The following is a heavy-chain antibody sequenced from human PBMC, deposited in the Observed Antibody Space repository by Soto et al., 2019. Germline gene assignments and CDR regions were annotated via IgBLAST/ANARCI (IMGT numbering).Heavy chain of an antibody. D-gene: IGHD1-7*01. CDR3: ARDLTVPTGMDV. CDR2: IYYSGST. V-gene: IGHV4-61*01. CDR1: GCYMSGVYGS. J-gene: IGHJ6*02. Sequence: PSEALSLAWNVAGCYMSGVYGSCSWIRQPPGKGLEWIGFIYYSGSTNYNPSLKSRVTLSVDTSKNQFPRKLSSVTAADTALYYCARDLTVPTGMDVWGQGTRVTVSS.